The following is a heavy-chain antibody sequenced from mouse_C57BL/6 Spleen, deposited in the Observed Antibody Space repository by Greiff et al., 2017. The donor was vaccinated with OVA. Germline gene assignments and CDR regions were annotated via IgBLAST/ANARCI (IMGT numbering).Heavy chain of an antibody. CDR1: GYTFTSYW. CDR3: ARALGGSYEEGAMDY. CDR2: IDPSDSYT. Sequence: QVQLQQPGAELVKPGASVKLSCKASGYTFTSYWMQWVKQRPGQGLEWIGEIDPSDSYTNYNQKFKGKATLTVDTSSSTAYMQLSSLTSEDSAVYYCARALGGSYEEGAMDYWGQGTSVTVSS. V-gene: IGHV1-50*01. D-gene: IGHD1-1*02. J-gene: IGHJ4*01.